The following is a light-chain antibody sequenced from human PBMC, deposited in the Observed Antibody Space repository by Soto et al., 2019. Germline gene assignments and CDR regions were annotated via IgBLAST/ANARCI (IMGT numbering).Light chain of an antibody. CDR1: QSINTF. CDR2: AAS. V-gene: IGKV1-39*01. Sequence: DIQMTQSPSSLSASIGDRVTITCRASQSINTFLNWYQHKPGKAPDLLIYAASSLQSEVPSRFSGSGSGTDFTLTINSLTVEDVATYYCQQSSSFPLTFGGGTKVDIK. CDR3: QQSSSFPLT. J-gene: IGKJ4*01.